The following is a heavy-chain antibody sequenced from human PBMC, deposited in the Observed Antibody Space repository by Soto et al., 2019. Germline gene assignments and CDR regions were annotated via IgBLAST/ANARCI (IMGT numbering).Heavy chain of an antibody. V-gene: IGHV3-30*18. CDR3: AKAMVVVTAISGGGGFDK. J-gene: IGHJ3*02. CDR2: ISYDGSNK. D-gene: IGHD2-21*02. Sequence: GGSLRLSSAASGFTFSSYGMHWVRQAPGKGLEWVAVISYDGSNKYCADSVKGRFTISRDNSKNTLYLQMNSLRAEDTAVYYCAKAMVVVTAISGGGGFDKWGQGTLVTVSS. CDR1: GFTFSSYG.